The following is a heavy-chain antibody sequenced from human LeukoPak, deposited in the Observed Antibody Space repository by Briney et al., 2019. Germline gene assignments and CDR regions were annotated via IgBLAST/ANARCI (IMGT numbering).Heavy chain of an antibody. CDR1: GGSISSSSYY. D-gene: IGHD6-19*01. Sequence: SETLSLTCTVSGGSISSSSYYWGWIRQPPGKGLEWIGSIYYSGSTYYNPSLESRVTISVDTSKNQFSLKLSSVTAADTAVYYCARLILSRQWLAEEGWFDPWGQGTLVTVSS. CDR3: ARLILSRQWLAEEGWFDP. CDR2: IYYSGST. V-gene: IGHV4-39*01. J-gene: IGHJ5*02.